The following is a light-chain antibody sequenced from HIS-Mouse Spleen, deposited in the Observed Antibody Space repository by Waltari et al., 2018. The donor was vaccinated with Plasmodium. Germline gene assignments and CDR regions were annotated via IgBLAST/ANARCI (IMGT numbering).Light chain of an antibody. J-gene: IGKJ4*01. CDR1: QSVSSY. V-gene: IGKV3-11*01. CDR3: QQRSNWPRVLT. Sequence: EIVLTQSPATLSLSPGERATLSCRASQSVSSYLAWYQQKPGQAPRLLIYDASNRATGSPARFSGSWSGTDFTLTISSLEPEDFAVYYCQQRSNWPRVLTFGGGTKVEIK. CDR2: DAS.